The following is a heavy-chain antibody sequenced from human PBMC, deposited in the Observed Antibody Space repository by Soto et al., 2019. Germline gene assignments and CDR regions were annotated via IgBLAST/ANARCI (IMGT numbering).Heavy chain of an antibody. V-gene: IGHV1-69*13. CDR3: ARAYYDSSGYLAFDI. J-gene: IGHJ3*02. CDR1: GGTFSSYA. D-gene: IGHD3-22*01. Sequence: ASVKVSCKASGGTFSSYAIRWGRQAPGQGLEWMGGIIPIFGTANYAQKFQGRVTITADESTSTAYMELSSLRSEDTAVYYCARAYYDSSGYLAFDIWGQGTMVTVSS. CDR2: IIPIFGTA.